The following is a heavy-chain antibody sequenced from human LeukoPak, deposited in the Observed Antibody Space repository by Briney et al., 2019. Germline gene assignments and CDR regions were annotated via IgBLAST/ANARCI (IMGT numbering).Heavy chain of an antibody. J-gene: IGHJ5*02. CDR3: VGVRWFGGSNWFDP. CDR1: ASTFSTSA. Sequence: GGSLTLSCLASASTFSTSAMHWVRQAHGKGREYVSAISSNGGSTYYADSVKGRFTIARDNSKNTLHLQMSSLRAEDTAVYYCVGVRWFGGSNWFDPWGQGTLVTVSS. CDR2: ISSNGGST. D-gene: IGHD3-10*01. V-gene: IGHV3-64D*09.